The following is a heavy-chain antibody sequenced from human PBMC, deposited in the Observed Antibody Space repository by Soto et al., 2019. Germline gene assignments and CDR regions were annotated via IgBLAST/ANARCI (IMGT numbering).Heavy chain of an antibody. V-gene: IGHV3-30*14. CDR2: TSYDGNNK. Sequence: QVQLVESGGVVVQPGTSLRLSCAASGFRFKSFVMHWVRQAPGKGLEWVAFTSYDGNNKDYGDSVKGRFTVSRDNSQNTLHLQLDFLRPEDTALFYCAVWWTTGGFDLWGQGTLVSVSS. J-gene: IGHJ4*02. CDR3: AVWWTTGGFDL. CDR1: GFRFKSFV. D-gene: IGHD2-15*01.